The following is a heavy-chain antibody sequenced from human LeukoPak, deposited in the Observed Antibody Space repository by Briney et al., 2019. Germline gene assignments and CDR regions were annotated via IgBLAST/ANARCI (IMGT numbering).Heavy chain of an antibody. CDR2: ISGSGGST. CDR1: GFTFSNYG. V-gene: IGHV3-23*01. CDR3: AKGKIGSGFLELDDAFDI. Sequence: PGGSLRLSCAASGFTFSNYGMNWVRQAPGKGLEWVSGISGSGGSTYSADSVKGRFIISRDNSKNMLYLQMNSLRAEDTAVYYCAKGKIGSGFLELDDAFDIWGQGTMVTVSS. J-gene: IGHJ3*02. D-gene: IGHD1-1*01.